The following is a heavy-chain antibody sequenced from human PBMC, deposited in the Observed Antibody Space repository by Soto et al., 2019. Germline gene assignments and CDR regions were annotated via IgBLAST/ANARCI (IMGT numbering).Heavy chain of an antibody. Sequence: LRLSCAASGFIFSNAWMSWVRQAPGKGLEWVGRIKTEADGGATDYTAPVKGRFTISRDDSKNTVYLQMNYLKAEDTAVYYCATQHYYNGIDYWGQGTLVTVSS. CDR2: IKTEADGGAT. V-gene: IGHV3-15*01. J-gene: IGHJ4*02. CDR3: ATQHYYNGIDY. D-gene: IGHD3-10*01. CDR1: GFIFSNAW.